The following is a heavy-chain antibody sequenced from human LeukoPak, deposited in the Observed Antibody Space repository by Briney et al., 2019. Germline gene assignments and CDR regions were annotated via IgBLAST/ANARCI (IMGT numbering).Heavy chain of an antibody. Sequence: SETLSLTCTVSGYSISSGYYWGWIRQPPGKGLERIGSIYHSGSTYYNPSLKSRVTISVDTSKNQFSLKLSSVTAADTAVYYCARAEGSSWLDAFDIWGQGTMVTVSS. CDR2: IYHSGST. V-gene: IGHV4-38-2*02. CDR1: GYSISSGYY. J-gene: IGHJ3*02. CDR3: ARAEGSSWLDAFDI. D-gene: IGHD6-13*01.